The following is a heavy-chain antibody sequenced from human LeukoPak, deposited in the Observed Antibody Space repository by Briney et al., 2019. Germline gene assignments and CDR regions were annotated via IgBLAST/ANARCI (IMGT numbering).Heavy chain of an antibody. CDR3: ARKGDGYFPYYFDY. CDR1: GYTFTSYA. J-gene: IGHJ4*02. Sequence: ASVKVSCKASGYTFTSYAMHWVRQAPGQRLEWIGWINAGNGNTKYSQKFQGRVTITRDTSASTAYMELSSLRSEDTAVYYGARKGDGYFPYYFDYGAQAPLAPVPS. CDR2: INAGNGNT. D-gene: IGHD5-24*01. V-gene: IGHV1-3*01.